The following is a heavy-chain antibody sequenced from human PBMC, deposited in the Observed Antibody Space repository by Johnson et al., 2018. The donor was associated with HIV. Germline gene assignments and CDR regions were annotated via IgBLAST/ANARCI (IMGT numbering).Heavy chain of an antibody. Sequence: VQLVESGGGVVQPGGSLRLSCGASAFTFRSNDMKWVRQAPGKGLEWVSPISGSDHSTYYADSVKGRFTISRDNSKNTLYLQMDSLRAEDTAVYYCATDYNFWSGRPDSFDVWGQGTMVTVSS. CDR3: ATDYNFWSGRPDSFDV. CDR1: AFTFRSND. CDR2: ISGSDHST. V-gene: IGHV3-23*04. J-gene: IGHJ3*01. D-gene: IGHD3-3*01.